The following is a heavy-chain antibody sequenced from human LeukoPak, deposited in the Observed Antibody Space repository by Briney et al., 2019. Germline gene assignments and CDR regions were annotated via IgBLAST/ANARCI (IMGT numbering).Heavy chain of an antibody. D-gene: IGHD1-1*01. CDR3: ASHRGDYATGYFDY. V-gene: IGHV3-30*03. CDR1: GLTFRSYG. CDR2: ISYDGSNK. Sequence: PGRSLRLSCAVSGLTFRSYGMHWVRQAPGKGLEWVAIISYDGSNKYYADSVKGRFTISKDNSHNTLYLQMNSLRAEDTAVYFCASHRGDYATGYFDYWGQGTLVTVSS. J-gene: IGHJ4*02.